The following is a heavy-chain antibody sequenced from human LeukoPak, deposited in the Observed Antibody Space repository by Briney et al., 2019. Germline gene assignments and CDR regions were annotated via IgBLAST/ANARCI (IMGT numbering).Heavy chain of an antibody. V-gene: IGHV3-9*03. CDR2: IDWSGRTM. CDR3: TKDRSSTLDDAFAF. CDR1: GFTFADSA. J-gene: IGHJ3*01. D-gene: IGHD2-2*01. Sequence: GGSLRLSCAASGFTFADSAMHWVRQTPGKGLEWVSGIDWSGRTMVYADSVKGRFTISRDNAKNSLYLEMSSLRAEDMALYYCTKDRSSTLDDAFAFWGQGTMVTVSS.